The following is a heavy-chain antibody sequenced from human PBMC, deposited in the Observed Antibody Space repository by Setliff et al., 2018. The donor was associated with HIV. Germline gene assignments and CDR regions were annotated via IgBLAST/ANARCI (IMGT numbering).Heavy chain of an antibody. CDR3: ARCYYNFWSGYPLDYMDV. V-gene: IGHV4-4*08. CDR1: GGSMSTYY. CDR2: IYTSGST. D-gene: IGHD3-3*01. Sequence: SETLSLTCTVSGGSMSTYYWSWIRQPPGKGLEWIGHIYTSGSTNYNPSLKSRVTMSVGTSKNQFSLKLSSVTAADTAVYYCARCYYNFWSGYPLDYMDVWGKGTTVTVSS. J-gene: IGHJ6*03.